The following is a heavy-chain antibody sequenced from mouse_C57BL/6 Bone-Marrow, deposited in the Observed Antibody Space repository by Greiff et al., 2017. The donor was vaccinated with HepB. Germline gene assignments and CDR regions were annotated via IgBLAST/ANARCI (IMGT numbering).Heavy chain of an antibody. V-gene: IGHV5-6*01. CDR3: ARGGTLYAMDY. CDR2: ISSGGSYT. Sequence: DVQLVESGGDLVKPGGSLKLSCAASGFTFSSYGMSWVRQTPDKRLEWVATISSGGSYTYYPDSVKGRFTISRDNAKNTLYLQMSSLKSEDTAMYYCARGGTLYAMDYWGQGTSVTVSS. CDR1: GFTFSSYG. J-gene: IGHJ4*01.